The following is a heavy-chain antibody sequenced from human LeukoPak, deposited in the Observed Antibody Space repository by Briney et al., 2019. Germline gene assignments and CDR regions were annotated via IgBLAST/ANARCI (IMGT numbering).Heavy chain of an antibody. V-gene: IGHV3-11*06. D-gene: IGHD2-2*01. Sequence: GGSLRLSCAASGFTFSDYYMSWIRQAPGKGLEWVSSISSSSSYIYYADSVKGRFTISRDNAKNSLYLQMNSLRAEDTAVYYCARDIVVVPAHQWDYWGQGTLVTVSS. CDR3: ARDIVVVPAHQWDY. CDR2: ISSSSSYI. CDR1: GFTFSDYY. J-gene: IGHJ4*02.